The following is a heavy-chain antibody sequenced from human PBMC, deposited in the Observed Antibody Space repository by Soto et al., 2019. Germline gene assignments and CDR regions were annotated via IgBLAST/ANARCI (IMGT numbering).Heavy chain of an antibody. CDR2: VSSTSGTM. V-gene: IGHV3-9*01. Sequence: EVQLVESGGGLVQPGRSLRLSCAASGFTFDDYAMHWVRQAPGKGLEWVSGVSSTSGTMGYADSVRGRFTISRDNAKNSLYLQMNSLRAEYTALYYCATDFQTHYYYMEVWGKGTTVPVS. CDR1: GFTFDDYA. CDR3: ATDFQTHYYYMEV. J-gene: IGHJ6*03.